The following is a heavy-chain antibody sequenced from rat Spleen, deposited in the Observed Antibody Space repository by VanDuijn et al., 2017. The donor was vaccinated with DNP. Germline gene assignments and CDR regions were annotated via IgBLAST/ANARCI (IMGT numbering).Heavy chain of an antibody. Sequence: EVKLVESGGGLVQPGRSLKLSCGASGFTFSNYDMAWVRQAPTKGLEWVASISTSGGNTYYRDSVKGRFTISRDNAKNTQYLQMDSLRSEDTATYYWARGENNYIYCYFDFWGPGTMVTVSS. J-gene: IGHJ1*01. CDR3: ARGENNYIYCYFDF. D-gene: IGHD1-10*01. V-gene: IGHV5S13*01. CDR2: ISTSGGNT. CDR1: GFTFSNYD.